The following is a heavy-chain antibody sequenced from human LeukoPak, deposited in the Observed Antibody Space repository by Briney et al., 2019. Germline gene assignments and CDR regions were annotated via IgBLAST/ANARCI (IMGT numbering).Heavy chain of an antibody. D-gene: IGHD3-3*01. CDR3: ARGDFWSVAEGDFDY. V-gene: IGHV3-33*08. Sequence: PGGSLRLSCAASGFTFSGYDLNWVRQAPGKGLEWVAVIWYDGSNKYYADSVKGRFTISRDNSKNTLYLQMNSLRAEDTAVYYCARGDFWSVAEGDFDYWGQGTLVTVSS. J-gene: IGHJ4*02. CDR1: GFTFSGYD. CDR2: IWYDGSNK.